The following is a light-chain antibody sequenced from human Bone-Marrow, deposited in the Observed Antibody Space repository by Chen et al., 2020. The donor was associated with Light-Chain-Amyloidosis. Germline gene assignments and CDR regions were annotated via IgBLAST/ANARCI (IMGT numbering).Light chain of an antibody. V-gene: IGLV3-19*01. CDR1: SLRSYF. CDR3: KSRDSGNYVV. J-gene: IGLJ2*01. Sequence: SSELTQDPAVSVALRQTVRITCQGESLRSYFATWYQQKSGEAPVLVLFGENNRASGIPDRFSGSRSGNTASLTITGAQAEDEAVHYCKSRDSGNYVVFGGGTKVTV. CDR2: GEN.